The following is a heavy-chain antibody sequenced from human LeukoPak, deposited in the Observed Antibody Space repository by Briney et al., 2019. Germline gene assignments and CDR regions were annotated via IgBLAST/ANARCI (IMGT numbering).Heavy chain of an antibody. D-gene: IGHD2-15*01. Sequence: GGSLRLSCAAAGFTFSSYAMSSVRQAPGKGLEWVSTISESGANTHYAASVKGRFTISRDDSKNTLYVQMNSLRVEDTAIYYWTIQWSGSSCRLPDVWGQGTTVTVSS. CDR3: TIQWSGSSCRLPDV. J-gene: IGHJ6*02. CDR2: ISESGANT. V-gene: IGHV3-23*01. CDR1: GFTFSSYA.